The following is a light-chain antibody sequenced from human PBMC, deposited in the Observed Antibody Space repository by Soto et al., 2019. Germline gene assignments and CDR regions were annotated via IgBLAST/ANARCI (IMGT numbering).Light chain of an antibody. CDR1: TSDVGGYNL. Sequence: QSALTQPASVSGSPGQSITISCSGTTSDVGGYNLVSWYQQHTAKAPKLLIYEGTQRPSGVSSRFSGSKPGNTASLTISGLQAEDEADYYCCSYASSSSYVFGTGTKV. J-gene: IGLJ1*01. CDR2: EGT. CDR3: CSYASSSSYV. V-gene: IGLV2-23*01.